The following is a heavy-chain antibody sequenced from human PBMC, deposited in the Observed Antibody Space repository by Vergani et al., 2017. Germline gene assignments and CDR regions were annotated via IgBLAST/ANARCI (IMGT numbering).Heavy chain of an antibody. Sequence: EVQLVESGGGLVQPGGSLRLSCAASGFTVSSNYMSWVRQAPGKGLEWVSVIYSGGSTYYADSVKGRFTISRDNSKNTLYLQMNSLRAEDTAVYYCAREAPVTTIFGVGREPRIDYWGQGTLVTVSS. CDR2: IYSGGST. J-gene: IGHJ4*02. CDR3: AREAPVTTIFGVGREPRIDY. V-gene: IGHV3-66*02. CDR1: GFTVSSNY. D-gene: IGHD3-3*01.